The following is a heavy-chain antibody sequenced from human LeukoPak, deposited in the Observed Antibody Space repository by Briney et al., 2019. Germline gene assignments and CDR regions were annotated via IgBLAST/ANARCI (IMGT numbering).Heavy chain of an antibody. CDR1: GFTFSSYS. J-gene: IGHJ4*02. CDR2: ISSSSSYI. V-gene: IGHV3-21*01. CDR3: ASKGLVGAMAAFDY. D-gene: IGHD1-26*01. Sequence: PGGSLRLSCAASGFTFSSYSMNWVRQAPGKGLEWVSSISSSSSYIYYADSVKGRFTISRDNAKNSLYLQMNSLRAGDTAVYYCASKGLVGAMAAFDYWGQGTLVTVSS.